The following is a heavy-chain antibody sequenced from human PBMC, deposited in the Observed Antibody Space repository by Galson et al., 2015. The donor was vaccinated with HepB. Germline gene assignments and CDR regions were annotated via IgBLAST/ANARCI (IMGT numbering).Heavy chain of an antibody. CDR3: ARDIEGPNDSDSSAQPYYGMDV. D-gene: IGHD3-22*01. CDR2: INPSGGST. V-gene: IGHV1-46*01. J-gene: IGHJ6*02. CDR1: GYTFTSYY. Sequence: SVKVSCKASGYTFTSYYMHWVRQAPGQGLEWMGIINPSGGSTSYAQKFQGRVTMTRDTSTSTVYMELSSLRSEDTAVYYCARDIEGPNDSDSSAQPYYGMDVWGQGTTVTVSS.